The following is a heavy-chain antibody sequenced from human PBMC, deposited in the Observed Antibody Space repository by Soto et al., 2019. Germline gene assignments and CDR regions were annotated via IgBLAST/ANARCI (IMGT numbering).Heavy chain of an antibody. CDR1: GGSFSGYY. V-gene: IGHV4-34*01. J-gene: IGHJ5*02. CDR3: ARDYYGSGTNNWFDP. CDR2: INHSGST. Sequence: KPSETLSLTCAVYGGSFSGYYWSWIRQPPGKGLEWIGEINHSGSTNYNPSLKSRVTISVDKSKNQFSLKLSSVTAADTAVYYCARDYYGSGTNNWFDPWGQGTLVTVSS. D-gene: IGHD3-10*01.